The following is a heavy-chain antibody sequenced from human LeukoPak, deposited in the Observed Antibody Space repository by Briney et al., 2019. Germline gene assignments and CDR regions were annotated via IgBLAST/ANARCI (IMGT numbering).Heavy chain of an antibody. Sequence: GRSLRLSCTASGFTFSNYGMHWVRQAPGKGLEWVAVMWVWNDGSNEYYADTVRGRFTIARDNSKNTLYLQMVSLRAEDTADYYCARDRFPHDDAHYGMDVWGQGTTVTVSS. J-gene: IGHJ6*02. D-gene: IGHD3-16*01. CDR1: GFTFSNYG. CDR2: MWVWNDGSNE. CDR3: ARDRFPHDDAHYGMDV. V-gene: IGHV3-33*01.